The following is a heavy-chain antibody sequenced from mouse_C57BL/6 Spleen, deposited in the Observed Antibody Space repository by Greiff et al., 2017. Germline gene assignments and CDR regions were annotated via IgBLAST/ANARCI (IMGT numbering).Heavy chain of an antibody. D-gene: IGHD1-1*01. J-gene: IGHJ1*03. CDR2: IDPSDSET. V-gene: IGHV1-52*01. CDR1: GYTFTSYW. Sequence: QVQLQQSGAELVRPGSSVKLSCKASGYTFTSYWMHWVKQRPIQGLEWIGNIDPSDSETHYNQKFKDKATLTVDKSSSTAYMQLSSLTSEDSAVYVCASYSYGSSYGYFDVWGTGTTVTVSS. CDR3: ASYSYGSSYGYFDV.